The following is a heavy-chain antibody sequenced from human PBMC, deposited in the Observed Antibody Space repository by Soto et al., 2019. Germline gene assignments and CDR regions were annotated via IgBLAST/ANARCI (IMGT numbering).Heavy chain of an antibody. J-gene: IGHJ6*02. D-gene: IGHD3-3*01. CDR1: GFTFSSYA. CDR3: AKAERTDDFWSGYYDYGMDV. V-gene: IGHV3-23*01. CDR2: ISGSGGST. Sequence: GGSLRLSCAASGFTFSSYAMSWVRQAPGKGLEWVSAISGSGGSTYYADSVKGRFTISRDNSKNTLYLQMNSLRAEDTAVYYCAKAERTDDFWSGYYDYGMDVWGQGTTVTVSS.